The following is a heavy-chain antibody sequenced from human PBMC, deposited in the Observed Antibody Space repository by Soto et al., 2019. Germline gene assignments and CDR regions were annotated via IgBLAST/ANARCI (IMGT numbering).Heavy chain of an antibody. Sequence: PSETLSLTCTVSGGSISSGDYYWSWIRHPPGKGLEWIGYIYYSGSTYYNPSLKSRVTISVDTSKNQFSLKLSSVTAADTAVYYCARDKITGLFDYWGQGTLVTVSS. CDR2: IYYSGST. J-gene: IGHJ4*02. D-gene: IGHD2-8*02. V-gene: IGHV4-30-4*01. CDR1: GGSISSGDYY. CDR3: ARDKITGLFDY.